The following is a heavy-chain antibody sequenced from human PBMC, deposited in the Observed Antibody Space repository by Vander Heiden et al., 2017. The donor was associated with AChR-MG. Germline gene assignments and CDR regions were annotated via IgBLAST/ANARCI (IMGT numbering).Heavy chain of an antibody. D-gene: IGHD2-2*01. CDR3: ARGYQVLRNWFDP. CDR2: INAGNGDT. J-gene: IGHJ5*02. Sequence: QVQLVQSGAEVKKPGASVKVSCKASGYTFISYAMHWVRQAPGQRLEWMGWINAGNGDTKYSQKFHGRVTITTNTSASTAYMELSSLRSEDTAVYYCARGYQVLRNWFDPWGQGTLVTVSS. CDR1: GYTFISYA. V-gene: IGHV1-3*01.